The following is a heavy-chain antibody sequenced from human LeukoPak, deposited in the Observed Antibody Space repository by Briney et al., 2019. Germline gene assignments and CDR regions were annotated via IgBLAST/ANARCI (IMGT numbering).Heavy chain of an antibody. Sequence: ASVKVSCKASGYTFTSYGISWVRQAPGQGLEWMGWISAYNGNTNYAKKLQGRVTMTTATPTSTAYMELRSLRSDDTAVYYCARSFPHVVVVPAAIPLDYWGQGTLVTVSS. V-gene: IGHV1-18*01. CDR1: GYTFTSYG. J-gene: IGHJ4*02. CDR2: ISAYNGNT. D-gene: IGHD2-2*02. CDR3: ARSFPHVVVVPAAIPLDY.